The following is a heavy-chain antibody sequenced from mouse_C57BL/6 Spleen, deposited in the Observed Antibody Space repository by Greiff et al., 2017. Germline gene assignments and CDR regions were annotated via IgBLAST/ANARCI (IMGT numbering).Heavy chain of an antibody. J-gene: IGHJ2*01. D-gene: IGHD2-1*01. Sequence: QVQLQQPGAELVKPGASVKMSCKASGYTFTSYWITWVKQRPGQGLEWIGDIYPGSGSTNYNEKFKSKATLTVDTSSSTAYMQLSSLTSEDSAVYYCARAYGNYDLYYFDYWGQGTTLTVSS. CDR1: GYTFTSYW. CDR2: IYPGSGST. V-gene: IGHV1-55*01. CDR3: ARAYGNYDLYYFDY.